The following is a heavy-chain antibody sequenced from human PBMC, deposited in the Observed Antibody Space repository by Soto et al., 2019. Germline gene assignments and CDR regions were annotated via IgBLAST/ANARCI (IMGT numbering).Heavy chain of an antibody. CDR2: ISGSGGST. CDR3: SKELVMTTRYYYGMDV. CDR1: GFAFSSYA. V-gene: IGHV3-23*01. D-gene: IGHD3-22*01. Sequence: GGSLRLSCAASGFAFSSYAMSWVRQAPGKGLEWVSAISGSGGSTYYADSVKGRFTISGDNSKNTLYLQMNSVRSEDTAVYYCSKELVMTTRYYYGMDVRGEGAKDTVYS. J-gene: IGHJ6*04.